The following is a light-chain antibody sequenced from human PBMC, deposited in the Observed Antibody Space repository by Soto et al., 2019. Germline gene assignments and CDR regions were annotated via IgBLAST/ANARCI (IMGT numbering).Light chain of an antibody. J-gene: IGKJ2*01. Sequence: DIQITQSPSSLSASVGDRVTITCRASQTISTSLSWCQKKPGEAPKLLIYAASSLQSGVPSRFSGSGSGTEFTLTISSLQPEDFATYFCQQSYSSPVTFGEGTKLEMK. CDR1: QTISTS. V-gene: IGKV1-39*01. CDR3: QQSYSSPVT. CDR2: AAS.